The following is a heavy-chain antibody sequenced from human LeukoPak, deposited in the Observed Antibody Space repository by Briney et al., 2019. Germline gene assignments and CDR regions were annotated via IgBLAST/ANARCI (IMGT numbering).Heavy chain of an antibody. Sequence: GGSLRLSCAASGFTFDDYAMHWVRQAPGKGLEWVSGISWNSGSIGYADSVKGRFTISRDNAKNSLYLQMNSLRAEDTALYYCAKDMLVDTAMALIFDYWGQGTLVTVSS. CDR2: ISWNSGSI. V-gene: IGHV3-9*01. J-gene: IGHJ4*02. CDR3: AKDMLVDTAMALIFDY. CDR1: GFTFDDYA. D-gene: IGHD5-18*01.